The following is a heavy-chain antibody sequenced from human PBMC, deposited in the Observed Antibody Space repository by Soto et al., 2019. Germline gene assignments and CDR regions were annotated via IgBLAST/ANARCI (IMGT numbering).Heavy chain of an antibody. CDR1: GGLFSSYP. Sequence: QEQLVQSGAEVKKPGSSVKVSCKASGGLFSSYPISWVRQVPGQGLEWMGGIIPVFQTAYYTQRFQGRVTITADEANNTAYMELSRLRSEDAAIYYCARGGSCYTGFNEFWGQGTLVTVSS. J-gene: IGHJ4*02. V-gene: IGHV1-69*01. D-gene: IGHD3-22*01. CDR2: IIPVFQTA. CDR3: ARGGSCYTGFNEF.